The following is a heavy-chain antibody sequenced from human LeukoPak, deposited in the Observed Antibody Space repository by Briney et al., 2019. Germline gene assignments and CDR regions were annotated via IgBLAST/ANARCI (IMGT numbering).Heavy chain of an antibody. CDR1: GGSISSYY. CDR2: IYYSGST. D-gene: IGHD3-3*01. V-gene: IGHV4-59*01. Sequence: SETLSLTCTVSGGSISSYYWSWIRQPPGKGLEWIGYIYYSGSTNYNPSLKSRVTISVNTSKNQFSLKLSSETAADTAVYYCARVKGVRFLEWLLKGGYYYMDVWGKGTTVTVSS. CDR3: ARVKGVRFLEWLLKGGYYYMDV. J-gene: IGHJ6*03.